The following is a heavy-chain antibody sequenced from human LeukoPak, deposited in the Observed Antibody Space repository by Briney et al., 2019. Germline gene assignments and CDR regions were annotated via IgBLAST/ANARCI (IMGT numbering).Heavy chain of an antibody. CDR2: ITSSSSYI. V-gene: IGHV3-21*04. J-gene: IGHJ4*02. CDR3: ARGYGSVLDY. CDR1: GFTFSSYS. Sequence: GGSLRLSCAASGFTFSSYSMKWVRQAPGKGLEWVSSITSSSSYIYYADSVKGRFTISRDNAKNSLYLQMDSLRAEDTALYYCARGYGSVLDYWGQGTLVTVSS. D-gene: IGHD3-10*01.